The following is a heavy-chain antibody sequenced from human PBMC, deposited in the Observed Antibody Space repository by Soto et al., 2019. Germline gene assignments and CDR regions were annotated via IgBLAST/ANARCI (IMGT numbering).Heavy chain of an antibody. D-gene: IGHD3-3*01. CDR1: GFPLSTKKVG. CDR3: AHSIPITILDY. V-gene: IGHV2-5*01. Sequence: PKPVTQSETHRKTVALAGFPLSTKKVGVGWIRQPPGKALEWLALIYWNDDKRYSPSLKSRLTITKDTSKNQVVLTMTNMDPVDTATYYCAHSIPITILDYWGQGTLVTVSS. J-gene: IGHJ4*02. CDR2: IYWNDDK.